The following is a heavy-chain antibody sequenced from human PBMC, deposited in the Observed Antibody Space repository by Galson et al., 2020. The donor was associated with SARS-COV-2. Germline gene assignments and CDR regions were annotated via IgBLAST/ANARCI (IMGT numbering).Heavy chain of an antibody. J-gene: IGHJ6*02. D-gene: IGHD4-4*01. CDR2: INHSGST. CDR1: GGSFSGYY. Sequence: SETLSLTCAVYGGSFSGYYWSWIRQPPGKGLEWIGEINHSGSTNYNPSLKSRVTISVDTSKNQFSLKLSSVTAADTAVYYCARALRRYSNYAYYYYYGMDVWGQGTTVTVSS. V-gene: IGHV4-34*01. CDR3: ARALRRYSNYAYYYYYGMDV.